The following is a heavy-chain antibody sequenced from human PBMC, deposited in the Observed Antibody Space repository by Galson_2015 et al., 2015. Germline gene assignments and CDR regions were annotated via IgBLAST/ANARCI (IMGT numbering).Heavy chain of an antibody. V-gene: IGHV3-30*18. CDR3: AKDNEGYCSDGHCYSYYYYGMYV. CDR2: ISDEGSIK. Sequence: SLRLSCAASGFTFSSCGMHWVCQAPGKGLEWVALISDEGSIKEYADSVKGRFTISRDNSKNTLSLKVNSLRAEDTAIYYCAKDNEGYCSDGHCYSYYYYGMYVWGQGTTVTVSS. J-gene: IGHJ6*02. CDR1: GFTFSSCG. D-gene: IGHD2-15*01.